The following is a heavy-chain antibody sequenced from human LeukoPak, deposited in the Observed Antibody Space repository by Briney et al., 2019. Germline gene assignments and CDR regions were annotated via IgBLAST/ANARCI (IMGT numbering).Heavy chain of an antibody. D-gene: IGHD3-16*02. CDR3: LPMITFGEVIVN. CDR2: ISSITFYI. CDR1: GFTFSSDR. Sequence: GGSLRLSCAASGFTFSSDRMNWVRQGPGKGVEWGSSISSITFYIYYADSVNGPFTISKHNANTSLYLQMNSLRAEDTAVYYCLPMITFGEVIVNWGQGTLVTVSS. J-gene: IGHJ4*02. V-gene: IGHV3-21*01.